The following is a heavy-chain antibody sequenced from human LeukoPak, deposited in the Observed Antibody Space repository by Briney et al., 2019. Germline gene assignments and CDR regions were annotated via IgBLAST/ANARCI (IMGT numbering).Heavy chain of an antibody. CDR3: ARAPSEIGGYYPEYLRH. J-gene: IGHJ1*01. CDR2: IKSDGST. CDR1: GFTFSTYW. D-gene: IGHD3-22*01. V-gene: IGHV3-74*01. Sequence: GGSLRLSCAASGFTFSTYWMHWVRQAPGKGLVWVSRIKSDGSTNYADSVKGRFTISRDNANNTLSLQMNSLRPEYTGVYYCARAPSEIGGYYPEYLRHWGQGTLVTVSS.